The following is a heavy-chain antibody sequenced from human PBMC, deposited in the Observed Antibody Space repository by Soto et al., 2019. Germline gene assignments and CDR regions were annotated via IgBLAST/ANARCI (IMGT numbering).Heavy chain of an antibody. CDR2: ISAYNGNT. V-gene: IGHV1-18*04. CDR3: ARDLRGSNSMTTGLRFDY. Sequence: DSVKGACKASGYNFTSYGISWVRQAPGQGLEWMGWISAYNGNTNYAQKLQGRFTMTTDTSTSTAYMELRSLRSDDTAVYYCARDLRGSNSMTTGLRFDYWGQGTLVTVSS. J-gene: IGHJ4*02. D-gene: IGHD4-17*01. CDR1: GYNFTSYG.